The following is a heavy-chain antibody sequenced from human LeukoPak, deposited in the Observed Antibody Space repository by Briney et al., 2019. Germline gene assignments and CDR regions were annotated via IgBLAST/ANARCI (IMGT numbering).Heavy chain of an antibody. CDR3: ARDFLSYYYDSSGYYPTGN. CDR1: GYTFTGYY. J-gene: IGHJ4*02. CDR2: INPNSGGT. D-gene: IGHD3-22*01. V-gene: IGHV1-2*02. Sequence: ASVKVSCKASGYTFTGYYMHWVRQAPGQGLEWMGWINPNSGGTNYAQKFQGRVTMTRDTSISTAYLELSRLRSDDTAVYYCARDFLSYYYDSSGYYPTGNWGQGTLVTVSS.